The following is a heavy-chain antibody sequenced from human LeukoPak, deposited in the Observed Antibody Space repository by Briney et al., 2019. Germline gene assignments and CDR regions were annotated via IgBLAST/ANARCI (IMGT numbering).Heavy chain of an antibody. J-gene: IGHJ6*02. CDR3: VLSHYGMDV. V-gene: IGHV3-48*02. CDR1: GVTFSSYN. D-gene: IGHD3-16*01. Sequence: GGSLRLSCAASGVTFSSYNMNWVRRAPGKGLEWVSYISISGNTISYADSVKGRFTISRDNAKNSPYLQMNSLRDEDTAVYYCVLSHYGMDVWGQGTTVTVSS. CDR2: ISISGNTI.